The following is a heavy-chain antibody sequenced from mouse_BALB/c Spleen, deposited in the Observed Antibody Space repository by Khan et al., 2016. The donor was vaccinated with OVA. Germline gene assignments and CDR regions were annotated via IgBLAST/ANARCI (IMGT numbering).Heavy chain of an antibody. CDR2: IKYSGST. J-gene: IGHJ2*01. D-gene: IGHD1-1*01. CDR3: ARSGTISTVVVTDFDF. Sequence: EVQLQESGPGLVKPSQSLSLTCTVTGYSITSDYAWNWIRQFPGNKLEWMGYIKYSGSTSYNPSLKSRISISRDTSKNQFFLQLNSVTTEDTVTYYGARSGTISTVVVTDFDFWGQGTTLTVSS. CDR1: GYSITSDYA. V-gene: IGHV3-2*02.